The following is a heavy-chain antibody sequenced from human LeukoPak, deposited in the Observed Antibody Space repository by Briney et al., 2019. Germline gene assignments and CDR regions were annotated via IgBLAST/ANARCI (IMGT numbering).Heavy chain of an antibody. Sequence: GGSLRLSCAASGFTFSSYSMNCVRQAPGKGLEWISYIRSSSSAIYYADCVKGRSTISRDNAKNSLYLQMNSLRDEDTAVYYCARRDGYKSHFDYWGQGTLVTVSS. CDR1: GFTFSSYS. CDR2: IRSSSSAI. J-gene: IGHJ4*02. V-gene: IGHV3-48*02. CDR3: ARRDGYKSHFDY. D-gene: IGHD5-24*01.